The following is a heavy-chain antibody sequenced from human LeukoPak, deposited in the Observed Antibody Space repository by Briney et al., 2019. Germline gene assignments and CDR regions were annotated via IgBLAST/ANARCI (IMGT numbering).Heavy chain of an antibody. CDR2: ISYDGSNK. Sequence: GGSLRLSCAASGFTFSSYAMHWVRQAPGKGLEWVAVISYDGSNKYYADSVKGRFTISRGNSKNTLYLQMNSLRAEDTAVYYCAKVYGDYEVDYWGQGTLVTVSS. D-gene: IGHD4-17*01. J-gene: IGHJ4*02. CDR3: AKVYGDYEVDY. CDR1: GFTFSSYA. V-gene: IGHV3-30-3*01.